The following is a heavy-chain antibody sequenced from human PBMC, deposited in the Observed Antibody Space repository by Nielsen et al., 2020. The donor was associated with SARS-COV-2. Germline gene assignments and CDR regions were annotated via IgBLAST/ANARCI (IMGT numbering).Heavy chain of an antibody. CDR1: GFTFSSYW. CDR2: INSDGSST. V-gene: IGHV3-74*01. J-gene: IGHJ4*02. Sequence: GESLKISCAASGFTFSSYWMHWVRQAPGKGLVWVSRINSDGSSTNYADSVKGRFTISRDNAKNTLYVQMNSLRAEDTAVYYCARVGDNWNYYFDYWGQGTLVTVSS. CDR3: ARVGDNWNYYFDY. D-gene: IGHD1-7*01.